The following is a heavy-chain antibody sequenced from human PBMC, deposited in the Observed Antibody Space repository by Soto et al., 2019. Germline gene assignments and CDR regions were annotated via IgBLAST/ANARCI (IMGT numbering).Heavy chain of an antibody. J-gene: IGHJ5*02. V-gene: IGHV4-59*12. CDR1: DGTIGNYD. D-gene: IGHD3-22*01. CDR3: ARASSGYHP. CDR2: IYYSGST. Sequence: LPWPVADGTIGNYDCSWIRQPPGKGLEWIGYIYYSGSTNYNPSLKSRVTISVDTSKNQFSLKLSSVTAADTAVYYCARASSGYHPWGQGTLVTVSS.